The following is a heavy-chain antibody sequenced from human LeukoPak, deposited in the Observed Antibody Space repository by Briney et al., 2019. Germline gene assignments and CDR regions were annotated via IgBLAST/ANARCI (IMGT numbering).Heavy chain of an antibody. CDR2: IYYSGST. CDR1: GDSISSYY. CDR3: ARGWGYFDY. Sequence: SETLSLTCTVSGDSISSYYWSWIRQPPGKGLEWIGYIYYSGSTNYNASLTNRVTISVDTSKNQFSLKLSSVTAADTAVYYCARGWGYFDYWGQGTLVTVSS. J-gene: IGHJ4*02. D-gene: IGHD3-16*01. V-gene: IGHV4-59*01.